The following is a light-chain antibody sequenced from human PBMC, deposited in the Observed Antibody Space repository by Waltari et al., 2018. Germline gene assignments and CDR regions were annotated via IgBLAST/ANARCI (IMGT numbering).Light chain of an antibody. V-gene: IGKV4-1*01. CDR3: QQYYSTPPT. CDR1: QSLLWSFNNNNY. Sequence: DIVMTQSPDSLAVSLGARATINCKSSQSLLWSFNNNNYLAWYQQKPGQPPKLLIHWASTRESGVPDRFSGSGSGADFTLTISSLQAEYVAVYYCQQYYSTPPTFGQGTKLEIK. J-gene: IGKJ2*01. CDR2: WAS.